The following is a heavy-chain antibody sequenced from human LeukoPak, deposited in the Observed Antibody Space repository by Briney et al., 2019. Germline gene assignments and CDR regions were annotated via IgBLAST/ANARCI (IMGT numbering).Heavy chain of an antibody. Sequence: GRSPRLSCAASGFTFSSYGMHWVRQAPGKGLEWVAVIWYDGSNKYYADSVKGRFTISRDNSKNTLYLQMNSLRAEDTAVYYCARDPGQLDYYYGMDVWGKGTTVTVSS. CDR2: IWYDGSNK. J-gene: IGHJ6*04. V-gene: IGHV3-33*01. CDR3: ARDPGQLDYYYGMDV. D-gene: IGHD5-18*01. CDR1: GFTFSSYG.